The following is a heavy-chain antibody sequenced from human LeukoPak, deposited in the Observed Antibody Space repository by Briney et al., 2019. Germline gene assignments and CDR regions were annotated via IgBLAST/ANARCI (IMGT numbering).Heavy chain of an antibody. CDR1: GFTFSSYA. J-gene: IGHJ6*02. CDR2: ISYDGSNK. CDR3: ARDLGYSYGYDGMDV. D-gene: IGHD5-18*01. Sequence: PGGSLRLSCAASGFTFSSYAMHWVRQAPGKGLEWVAVISYDGSNKYYADSVKGRFTISRDNSKNTLYLQMNSLRAEDTAVYYCARDLGYSYGYDGMDVWGQGTTVTVSS. V-gene: IGHV3-30*04.